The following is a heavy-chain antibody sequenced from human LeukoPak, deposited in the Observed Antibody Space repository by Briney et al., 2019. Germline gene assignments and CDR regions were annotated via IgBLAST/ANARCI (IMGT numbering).Heavy chain of an antibody. J-gene: IGHJ6*03. D-gene: IGHD1-26*01. V-gene: IGHV3-23*01. CDR1: GFTFSSYA. CDR2: FSGSGGST. CDR3: AKGHGWEASYYYYYMDV. Sequence: GGSLRLSCAASGFTFSSYAMSWVRQAPGKGLECISGFSGSGGSTYYADSVKGRFTISRDNSKNTLYLQMNSLRAEDTAVYYCAKGHGWEASYYYYYMDVWGKGTTVTISS.